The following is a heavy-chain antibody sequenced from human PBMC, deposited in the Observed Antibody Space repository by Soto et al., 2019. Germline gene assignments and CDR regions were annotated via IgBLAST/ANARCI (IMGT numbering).Heavy chain of an antibody. J-gene: IGHJ5*02. CDR1: GGSISSSSYY. Sequence: PSETLSLTCTVSGGSISSSSYYWGWIRQPPGKGLEWIGSIYYSGSTYYNPSLKSRVTISVDTSKNQFSLKLSSVTAADTAVYYCASGTGEQLYNWFDPWGQGTLVTVSS. CDR3: ASGTGEQLYNWFDP. D-gene: IGHD6-6*01. CDR2: IYYSGST. V-gene: IGHV4-39*01.